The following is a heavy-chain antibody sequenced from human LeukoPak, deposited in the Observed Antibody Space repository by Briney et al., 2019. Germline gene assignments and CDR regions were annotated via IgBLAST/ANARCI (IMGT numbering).Heavy chain of an antibody. Sequence: GGSLRLSCVASGFTFSDYFMSWIRQAPGKGLEWLSFINPDGDNIYYADSVEGRFTISRDNAKNILYLEMTSLRMEDAGLYYCATSRVFDYWGHGTLVSVSA. D-gene: IGHD6-6*01. CDR3: ATSRVFDY. CDR2: INPDGDNI. V-gene: IGHV3-11*04. CDR1: GFTFSDYF. J-gene: IGHJ4*01.